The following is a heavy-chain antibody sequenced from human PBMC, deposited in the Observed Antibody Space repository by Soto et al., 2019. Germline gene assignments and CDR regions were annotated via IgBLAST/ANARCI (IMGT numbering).Heavy chain of an antibody. CDR3: ARSGKPQAAAGPRSYYYYYYMGV. J-gene: IGHJ6*03. CDR1: GYTFTSYD. CDR2: MNPNSGNT. V-gene: IGHV1-8*01. Sequence: ASVKVSCKASGYTFTSYDINWVRQATGQGLEWMGWMNPNSGNTGYAQKFQGRVTMTRNTSISTAYMELSSLRSEDTAVYYCARSGKPQAAAGPRSYYYYYYMGVWGKGTTVTVSS. D-gene: IGHD6-13*01.